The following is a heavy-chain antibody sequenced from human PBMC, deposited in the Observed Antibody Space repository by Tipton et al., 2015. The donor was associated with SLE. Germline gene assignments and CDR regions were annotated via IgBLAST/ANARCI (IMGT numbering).Heavy chain of an antibody. Sequence: TLSLTCSVSGGSISSYYWSWIRQPPGKGLEWIGYAFYSGTTDSNPSLKSRVTMSIDTSKNQFSLRLSSVTAADTAIYYCARHVPSYCGGDCAPFDDWGQGTLVTVSS. D-gene: IGHD2-21*01. CDR1: GGSISSYY. V-gene: IGHV4-59*08. CDR3: ARHVPSYCGGDCAPFDD. J-gene: IGHJ4*02. CDR2: AFYSGTT.